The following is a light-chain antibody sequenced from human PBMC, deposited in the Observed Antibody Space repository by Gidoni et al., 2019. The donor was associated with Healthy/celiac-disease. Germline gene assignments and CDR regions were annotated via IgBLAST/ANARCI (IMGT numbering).Light chain of an antibody. V-gene: IGKV3-11*01. J-gene: IGKJ2*01. CDR2: DAS. CDR1: QSVSSY. CDR3: PQRSNWPPGYT. Sequence: EIVLTQSPATRSLSPGARATLSRRASQSVSSYLAWYQQKPGQAPMLLIYDASNRATGIPARFSGSGSGTYCTLTFSSLEPEDFAVYYCPQRSNWPPGYTFXXXTKLEIK.